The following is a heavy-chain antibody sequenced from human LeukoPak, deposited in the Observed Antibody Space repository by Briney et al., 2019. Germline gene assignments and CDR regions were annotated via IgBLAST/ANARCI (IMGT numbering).Heavy chain of an antibody. CDR3: ARGPTLVRGVIMPDSVGGMDV. Sequence: GASVKVSCKASGFTFTSYDINWVRQAPGQGLEWMGWMNPNSGNTRYAQKVQGRITMTRDTSISIAYMELSSLRSEDTAVYYCARGPTLVRGVIMPDSVGGMDVWGQGTTVTVSS. CDR1: GFTFTSYD. J-gene: IGHJ6*02. V-gene: IGHV1-8*01. D-gene: IGHD3-10*01. CDR2: MNPNSGNT.